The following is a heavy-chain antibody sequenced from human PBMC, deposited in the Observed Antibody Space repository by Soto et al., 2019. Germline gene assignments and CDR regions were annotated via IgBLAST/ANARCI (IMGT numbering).Heavy chain of an antibody. CDR2: ISYDGSNK. D-gene: IGHD3-3*01. CDR3: AREDVGVGFWGGYYIYGMDV. V-gene: IGHV3-30-3*01. CDR1: GFTFSSYA. J-gene: IGHJ6*02. Sequence: GGSLRLSCAASGFTFSSYAMHWVRQAPGKGLEWVAVISYDGSNKYYADSVKGRFTISRDNSKNTLYLQMNSLRAEDTAVYYCAREDVGVGFWGGYYIYGMDVWGQGTTVTVSS.